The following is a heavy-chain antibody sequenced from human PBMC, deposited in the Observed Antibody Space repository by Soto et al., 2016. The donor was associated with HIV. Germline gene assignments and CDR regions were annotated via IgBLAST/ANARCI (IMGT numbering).Heavy chain of an antibody. CDR1: GGTFSRSP. V-gene: IGHV1-69*13. CDR3: ARVATQYQGIKLSLGGLDI. D-gene: IGHD3-16*02. Sequence: QVQLVQSGAEVKKPGSSVKVSCKASGGTFSRSPISWVRQAPGQGLEWMGGIVPLFGTASYAQKFQGRVTITADESTSTAYMEVSSLRFEDTAVYYCARVATQYQGIKLSLGGLDIWGQGTTVTVSS. CDR2: IVPLFGTA. J-gene: IGHJ6*02.